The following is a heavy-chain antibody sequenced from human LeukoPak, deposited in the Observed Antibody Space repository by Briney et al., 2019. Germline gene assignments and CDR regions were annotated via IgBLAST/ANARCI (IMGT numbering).Heavy chain of an antibody. CDR2: IKSKTDGGTT. CDR3: TTGVMVRGDSADY. V-gene: IGHV3-15*01. CDR1: GFTFSNAW. J-gene: IGHJ4*02. Sequence: PGGSLRLSCAASGFTFSNAWMSWVRQAPGKGLEWVGRIKSKTDGGTTDYAAPVKGRFTISRDNSKNTLYLQMNSLTTEDTAVYYCTTGVMVRGDSADYWSQGTLVTV. D-gene: IGHD3-10*01.